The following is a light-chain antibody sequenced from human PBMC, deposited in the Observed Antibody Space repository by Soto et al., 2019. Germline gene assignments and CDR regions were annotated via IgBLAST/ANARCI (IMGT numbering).Light chain of an antibody. V-gene: IGKV3-20*01. Sequence: EIVLTQSPGTLSLSPGERVTLSCRASQSVSSSYLVWHQQKPGKAPRLLIYAAPRRATGIPDRFSGSGSAADITLTISRLEPEDFAIYYCQQYGSSPWTFGQVTNLDIK. J-gene: IGKJ1*01. CDR2: AAP. CDR1: QSVSSSY. CDR3: QQYGSSPWT.